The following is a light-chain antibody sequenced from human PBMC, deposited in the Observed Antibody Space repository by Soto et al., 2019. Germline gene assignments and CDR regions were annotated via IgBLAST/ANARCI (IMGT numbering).Light chain of an antibody. CDR3: QQRNMWPRT. J-gene: IGKJ1*01. CDR1: QNINSD. Sequence: EIVLTQSPATLSLSPGERATLSCRASQNINSDLAWYQQRPGQPPRLLIYDASNRAPGIPARFGGSGSGADFTLPISSLEPEDFAVYHCQQRNMWPRTFGQGTRVEIK. V-gene: IGKV3-11*01. CDR2: DAS.